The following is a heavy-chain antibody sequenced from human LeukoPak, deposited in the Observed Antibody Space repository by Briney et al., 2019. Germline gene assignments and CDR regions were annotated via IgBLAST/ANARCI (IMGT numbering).Heavy chain of an antibody. J-gene: IGHJ4*02. Sequence: SETLSLTCTVSGGSISSSSYYWGWIRQPPGKGLEWIGSIYYSGSTYNNPSLKSRVTISVDTSKNQFSLKLSSVTAADTAVYYCARGPTTVTRAFDYWGQGTLVTVSS. D-gene: IGHD4-17*01. CDR2: IYYSGST. CDR3: ARGPTTVTRAFDY. V-gene: IGHV4-39*07. CDR1: GGSISSSSYY.